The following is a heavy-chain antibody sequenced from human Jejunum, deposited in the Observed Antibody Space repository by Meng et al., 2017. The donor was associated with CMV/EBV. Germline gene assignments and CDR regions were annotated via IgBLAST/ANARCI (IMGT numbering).Heavy chain of an antibody. V-gene: IGHV1-2*02. D-gene: IGHD4-11*01. CDR2: FNPNSPAS. CDR1: DYY. J-gene: IGHJ6*02. CDR3: ARDLKGTTITTNGLYGMDV. Sequence: DYYIIWVRQAPGQGLEWMGWFNPNSPASNHAQRFQGRVTMSRDTASSTAYMELSRLTSDDTAVYYCARDLKGTTITTNGLYGMDVWGQGTTVTVSS.